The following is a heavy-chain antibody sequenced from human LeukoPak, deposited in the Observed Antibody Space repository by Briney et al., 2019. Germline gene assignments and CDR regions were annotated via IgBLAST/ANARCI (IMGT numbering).Heavy chain of an antibody. D-gene: IGHD6-13*01. Sequence: ASVKVSCKASGYTFTGYYMHWVRQAPGQGLEWMGWMDPNSGATYYAQNFQGRVTMTRDTSTNTAYIELTSLRSDDTAVYHCATSTGYSRSWGAFDIWGQGTMVTVSS. CDR3: ATSTGYSRSWGAFDI. J-gene: IGHJ3*02. CDR2: MDPNSGAT. V-gene: IGHV1-2*02. CDR1: GYTFTGYY.